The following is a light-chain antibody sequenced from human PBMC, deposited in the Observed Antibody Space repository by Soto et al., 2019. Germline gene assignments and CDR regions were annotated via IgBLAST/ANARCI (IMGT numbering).Light chain of an antibody. CDR2: GAS. CDR1: QNIGSN. Sequence: IVMTQSPATLSVSPGERVTLSCRASQNIGSNLAWYQQKFGQAPRLLIYGASTRATGIPARFSGSGSGTEFTLTISSLQSEDFAAYYCQQYNNWPPHTFGQGTRLEIK. V-gene: IGKV3-15*01. J-gene: IGKJ5*01. CDR3: QQYNNWPPHT.